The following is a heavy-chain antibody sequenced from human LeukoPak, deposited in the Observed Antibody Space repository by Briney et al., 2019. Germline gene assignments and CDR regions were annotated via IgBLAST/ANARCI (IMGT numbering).Heavy chain of an antibody. CDR2: ISYDGSNK. CDR1: GFTFSSYA. D-gene: IGHD6-19*01. J-gene: IGHJ4*02. CDR3: AREASRWLDDRYFDY. Sequence: GGSLRLSCAASGFTFSSYAMHWVRQAPGKGLEWVAVISYDGSNKYYADSVKGRFTISRDNSKNTLYLQMNSLRAEDTAVNYCAREASRWLDDRYFDYWGQGTLVTVSS. V-gene: IGHV3-30-3*01.